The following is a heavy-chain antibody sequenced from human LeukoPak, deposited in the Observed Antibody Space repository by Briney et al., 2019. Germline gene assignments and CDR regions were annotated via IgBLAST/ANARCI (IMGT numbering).Heavy chain of an antibody. D-gene: IGHD3-22*01. CDR3: ARGVYYYDSSGYYILGY. CDR2: INWNGGST. J-gene: IGHJ4*02. Sequence: GGSLRLSCAASGFTFDDYGMSWVRQVPGKGLEWVSGINWNGGSTGYADSVKGRFTIFRDNAKNSLYLQMNSLRAEDTALYYCARGVYYYDSSGYYILGYWGQGTLVTVSS. V-gene: IGHV3-20*04. CDR1: GFTFDDYG.